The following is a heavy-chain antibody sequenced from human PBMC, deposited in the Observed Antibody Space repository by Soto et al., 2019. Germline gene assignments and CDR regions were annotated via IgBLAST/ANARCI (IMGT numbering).Heavy chain of an antibody. CDR2: ISGSGRSA. V-gene: IGHV3-23*01. Sequence: GGSLRLSCAASGFTFSSYAMSWVRQAPGKGLEWVSAISGSGRSAYYADSEEGRFIISSDHSKNTLYLKMNSLRAEDTAVYYCAEDQLGGWFPYNWFDPWGQGTLVTVSS. D-gene: IGHD6-19*01. CDR1: GFTFSSYA. CDR3: AEDQLGGWFPYNWFDP. J-gene: IGHJ5*02.